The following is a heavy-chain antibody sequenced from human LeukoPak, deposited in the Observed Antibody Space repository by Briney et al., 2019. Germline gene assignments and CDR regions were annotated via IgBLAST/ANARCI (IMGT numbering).Heavy chain of an antibody. Sequence: GESLKISCKGSGYSFTNYWIGWVRQMPGKGLEWMGIIYPGDSDTRYSPSFQGQVTISADKSINTAYLQWSSLQASDTAMYYCAKRHGRSWYAPFDPWGQGTLVTVSS. V-gene: IGHV5-51*01. CDR3: AKRHGRSWYAPFDP. J-gene: IGHJ5*02. CDR2: IYPGDSDT. D-gene: IGHD6-13*01. CDR1: GYSFTNYW.